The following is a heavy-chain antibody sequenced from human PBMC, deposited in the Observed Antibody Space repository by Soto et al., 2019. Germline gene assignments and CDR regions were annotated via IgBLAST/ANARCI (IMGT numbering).Heavy chain of an antibody. D-gene: IGHD6-25*01. CDR1: GFTVSSNY. CDR2: IYSAGST. J-gene: IGHJ3*02. Sequence: VQLVETGGGLVQPGGSLRLSCAASGFTVSSNYMNWVRQAPGEGLEWVSGIYSAGSTYYADSVKGRFTISRDNSKNALYHQMNSLRAEDAAIYYCAKPVHPAADAFDIWGQGTMVTVSS. CDR3: AKPVHPAADAFDI. V-gene: IGHV3-53*02.